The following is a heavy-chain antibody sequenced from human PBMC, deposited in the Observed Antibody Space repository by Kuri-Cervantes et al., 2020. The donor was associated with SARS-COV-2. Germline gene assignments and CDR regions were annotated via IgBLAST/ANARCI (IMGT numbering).Heavy chain of an antibody. Sequence: SETLSLTCAVYGGSFSDYHWNWIRQPPGKGLEWIGEINHSGSTNYNPSLKSRVTISVDTSKNQFSLKLSSVTAADTAVYYCARDYVVRGVIRRYFDLWGRGTLVTISS. CDR2: INHSGST. CDR3: ARDYVVRGVIRRYFDL. V-gene: IGHV4-34*01. D-gene: IGHD3-10*01. J-gene: IGHJ2*01. CDR1: GGSFSDYH.